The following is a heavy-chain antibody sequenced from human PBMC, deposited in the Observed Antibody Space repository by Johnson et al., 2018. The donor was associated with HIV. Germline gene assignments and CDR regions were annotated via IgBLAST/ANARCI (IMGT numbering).Heavy chain of an antibody. Sequence: VLLVESGGGVVQPGGSLRLSCAASGFIISSYWMTWVRQAPGKGLEWVANIKKDGSEKYYVDSVKGRFTISRDNAKNSLYLQMNTLRAEDTAVYYCSRDAVISSGWYNVDAFDIWGQGTMVTVSS. CDR3: SRDAVISSGWYNVDAFDI. CDR2: IKKDGSEK. D-gene: IGHD6-19*01. J-gene: IGHJ3*02. V-gene: IGHV3-7*05. CDR1: GFIISSYW.